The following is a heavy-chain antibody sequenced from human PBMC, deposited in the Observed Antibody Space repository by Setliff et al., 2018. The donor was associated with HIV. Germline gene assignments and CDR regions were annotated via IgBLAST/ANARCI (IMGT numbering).Heavy chain of an antibody. D-gene: IGHD5-12*01. J-gene: IGHJ6*03. V-gene: IGHV5-51*01. CDR3: TRHPLRPGIAHHYYHIDV. Sequence: PGESLKISCKGSGYFFPGSWIGWVRQMPGKGLEWVAIIYPGDSDTRYSPSFEGQVTISADKSTSTAYLQWSSLKASDTAIYYCTRHPLRPGIAHHYYHIDVWGTGTTVTAP. CDR2: IYPGDSDT. CDR1: GYFFPGSW.